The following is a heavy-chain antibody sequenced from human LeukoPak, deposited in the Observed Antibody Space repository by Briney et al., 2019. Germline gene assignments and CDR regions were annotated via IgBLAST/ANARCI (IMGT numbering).Heavy chain of an antibody. Sequence: SETLSLTCTVSGGSISSYYWTWIRQPAGKGLEWIGRFYISGSTNYNPSLKSRVTISADTSKNQFSLKLTSVTAADTAVYYCARGISTWYEGYFDNWGQGALVTVSS. D-gene: IGHD6-13*01. CDR2: FYISGST. J-gene: IGHJ4*02. V-gene: IGHV4-4*07. CDR3: ARGISTWYEGYFDN. CDR1: GGSISSYY.